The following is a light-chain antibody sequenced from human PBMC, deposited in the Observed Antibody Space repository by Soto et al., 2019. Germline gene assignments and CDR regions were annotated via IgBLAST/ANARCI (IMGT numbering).Light chain of an antibody. CDR3: CSYAGSYTHV. CDR2: DVI. J-gene: IGLJ1*01. CDR1: SSDVGAYIY. V-gene: IGLV2-11*01. Sequence: HSALTQPRSVSGSPGQSVTFSCTGTSSDVGAYIYVSWYQQHPGKAPKLIIYDVIKRPSGVPDRFSGSKSGNTASLTISGLQAEDEADYYCCSYAGSYTHVFGTGTKVTVL.